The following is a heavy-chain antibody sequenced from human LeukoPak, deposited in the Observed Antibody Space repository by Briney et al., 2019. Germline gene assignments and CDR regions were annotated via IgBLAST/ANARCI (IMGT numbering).Heavy chain of an antibody. CDR3: ARDVGEYCSSFNCYASNC. CDR2: INPHSGGT. CDR1: GYTFTGYY. D-gene: IGHD2-2*01. V-gene: IGHV1-2*02. J-gene: IGHJ4*02. Sequence: ASVKVSCKASGYTFTGYYIHWVRQAPGQGLEWMGWINPHSGGTNYAQKSQGRVTMTRDTSISTAYMELSRLRFDDTAVYYCARDVGEYCSSFNCYASNCWGQGTLITVSS.